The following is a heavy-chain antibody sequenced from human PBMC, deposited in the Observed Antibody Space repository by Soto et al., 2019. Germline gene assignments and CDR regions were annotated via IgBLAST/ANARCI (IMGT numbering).Heavy chain of an antibody. J-gene: IGHJ6*02. CDR3: ARDVGAAAGTEARYYYYGMDV. CDR2: IYYSGST. V-gene: IGHV4-59*01. Sequence: QVQLQESGPGLVKPSETLSLTCTVSGGSISSYYWSWIRQPPGKGLEWIGYIYYSGSTNYNPSLKSRVTISVDTSKNQFSLKLSSVTAADTAVYYCARDVGAAAGTEARYYYYGMDVWGQGTTVTVSS. D-gene: IGHD6-13*01. CDR1: GGSISSYY.